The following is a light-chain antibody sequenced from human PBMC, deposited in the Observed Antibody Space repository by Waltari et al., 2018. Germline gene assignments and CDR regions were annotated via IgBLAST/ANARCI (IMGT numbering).Light chain of an antibody. CDR2: DVN. Sequence: QSALTQPASVSGSPGQSVTISCTGTSNDIGGSNYVAWYQQRPGKAPKLIIYDVNNRASVVSGRVSGSKSGNTASLTISGLQAEDETDYYCSSFTRTVRFGGGTKLTVL. J-gene: IGLJ2*01. CDR3: SSFTRTVR. V-gene: IGLV2-14*01. CDR1: SNDIGGSNY.